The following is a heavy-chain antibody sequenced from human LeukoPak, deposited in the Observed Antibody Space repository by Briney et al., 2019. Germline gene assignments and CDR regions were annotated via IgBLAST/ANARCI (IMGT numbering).Heavy chain of an antibody. CDR2: IIPIFGTA. D-gene: IGHD1-14*01. J-gene: IGHJ4*02. Sequence: ASVKVSCKASGGTFSSYAITWVRQAPGQGLEWMGGIIPIFGTAKYAQKFQGRVTITADESTSTAYMELSSLRSEDTAVYYCARGGFSGIPTGGPDYWGRGTLVTVSS. CDR3: ARGGFSGIPTGGPDY. CDR1: GGTFSSYA. V-gene: IGHV1-69*13.